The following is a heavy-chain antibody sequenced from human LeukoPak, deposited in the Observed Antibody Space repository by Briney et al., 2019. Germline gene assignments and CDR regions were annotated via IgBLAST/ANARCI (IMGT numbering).Heavy chain of an antibody. CDR1: GGSISSSSYY. CDR2: IYYSGST. J-gene: IGHJ6*04. Sequence: PSETLSLTCTVSGGSISSSSYYWGWIRQPPGKGLEWIGSIYYSGSTYYNPSLKSRVTISVDTSKNQFSRKLSSVTAADTAVYYCARIYGKLWLDVWGKGTTVTVSS. D-gene: IGHD4-17*01. V-gene: IGHV4-39*07. CDR3: ARIYGKLWLDV.